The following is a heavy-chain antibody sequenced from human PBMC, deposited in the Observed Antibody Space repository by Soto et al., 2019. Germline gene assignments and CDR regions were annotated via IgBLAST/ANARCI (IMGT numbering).Heavy chain of an antibody. J-gene: IGHJ4*02. CDR2: ISYDGSNK. CDR1: GFTFSSYG. V-gene: IGHV3-30*18. D-gene: IGHD6-13*01. CDR3: AKEAAAAGFDY. Sequence: QVQLVESGGGVVQPGRSLRLSCAASGFTFSSYGMHWVRQAPGKGLEWVAVISYDGSNKYYADSVKGRFTISRDNSKNTLYLQMNSLRAEDTAVYYCAKEAAAAGFDYWGPGTLVTVSS.